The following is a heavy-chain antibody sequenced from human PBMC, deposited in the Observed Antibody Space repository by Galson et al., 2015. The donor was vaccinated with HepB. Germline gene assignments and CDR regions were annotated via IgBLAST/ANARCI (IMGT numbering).Heavy chain of an antibody. D-gene: IGHD4-11*01. J-gene: IGHJ6*03. CDR3: TTADDYSNYRDYYYYYMDV. V-gene: IGHV3-15*07. Sequence: SLRLSCAASGFTFSNAWMNWVRQAPGKGLEWVGRIKSKTDGGTTDYAAPVKGRFTISRDDSKNTLYLQMNSLKTEDTAVYYCTTADDYSNYRDYYYYYMDVWGKGTTVTVSS. CDR1: GFTFSNAW. CDR2: IKSKTDGGTT.